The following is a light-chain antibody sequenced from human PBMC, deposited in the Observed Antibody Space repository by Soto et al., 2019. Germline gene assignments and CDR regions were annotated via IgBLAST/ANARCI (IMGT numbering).Light chain of an antibody. CDR1: SGHSSYA. CDR3: QTWGTGIQV. V-gene: IGLV4-69*01. J-gene: IGLJ2*01. Sequence: QSVLTQSPSASASLGASVKLTCTLSSGHSSYAIAWHQQQPEKGPRYLMKLNSDGRHSKGDGIPDRFSGSSSGAERYLTITRLQSEDEADYSCQTWGTGIQVFGGGTKLTVL. CDR2: LNSDGRH.